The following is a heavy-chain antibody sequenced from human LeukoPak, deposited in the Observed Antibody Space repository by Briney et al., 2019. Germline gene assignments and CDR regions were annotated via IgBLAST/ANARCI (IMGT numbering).Heavy chain of an antibody. D-gene: IGHD1-26*01. J-gene: IGHJ3*02. V-gene: IGHV1-2*02. CDR2: INPNSGGT. CDR3: ARTTFRGSYGGDAFDI. Sequence: ASVKVSCKASGYTLTGYYMHWARQAPGQGLELMGWINPNSGGTNYAQKFQGRVTMTRDTSISTAYMERSRLRSDDTAVYYCARTTFRGSYGGDAFDIWGQGTMVTVSS. CDR1: GYTLTGYY.